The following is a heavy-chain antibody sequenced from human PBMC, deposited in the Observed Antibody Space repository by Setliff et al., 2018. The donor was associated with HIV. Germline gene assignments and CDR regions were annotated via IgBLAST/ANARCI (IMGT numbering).Heavy chain of an antibody. CDR1: GGSFSSYH. V-gene: IGHV4-4*07. Sequence: SETLSLTCTVSGGSFSSYHWSWIRHRAGKGLEWIGHIYASGNTDYNPSLKGRVTMSVDTSKNQFFLKLTSMTAADTAIYYCARDMEDFGVLPSAPFDPWGRGTLVTVSS. CDR2: IYASGNT. D-gene: IGHD2-2*01. J-gene: IGHJ5*02. CDR3: ARDMEDFGVLPSAPFDP.